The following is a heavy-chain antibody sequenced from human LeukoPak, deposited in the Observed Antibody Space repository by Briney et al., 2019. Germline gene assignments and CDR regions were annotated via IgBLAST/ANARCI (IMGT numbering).Heavy chain of an antibody. CDR2: IYHSGST. D-gene: IGHD6-19*01. Sequence: PSETLSLTCAVSGYSISSGYYWGWIRQPPGKGLEWIGSIYHSGSTYYNPSLKSRVTISVDTSKNQFSLKLSSVTAADTAVYYCARGFLSSGVGYWGQGTLVTVSS. CDR3: ARGFLSSGVGY. CDR1: GYSISSGYY. J-gene: IGHJ4*02. V-gene: IGHV4-38-2*01.